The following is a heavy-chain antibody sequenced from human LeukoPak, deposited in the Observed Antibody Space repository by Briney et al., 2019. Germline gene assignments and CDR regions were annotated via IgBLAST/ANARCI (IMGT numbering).Heavy chain of an antibody. CDR1: GVSISSYY. CDR2: IYYSGST. CDR3: ARWADDSSGYFTIDAFDI. V-gene: IGHV4-59*01. Sequence: SETLSLTCTVSGVSISSYYRSWIRQPPGKGLEWIGYIYYSGSTKYNPSLKSRVTISVVTSKNQYSLKLSSVTAADTAVYYCARWADDSSGYFTIDAFDIWGQGTMVTVSS. D-gene: IGHD3-22*01. J-gene: IGHJ3*02.